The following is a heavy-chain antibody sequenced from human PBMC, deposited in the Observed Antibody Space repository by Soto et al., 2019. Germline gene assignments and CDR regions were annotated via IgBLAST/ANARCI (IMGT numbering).Heavy chain of an antibody. CDR1: GYSIRSAYY. V-gene: IGHV4-38-2*01. Sequence: SETLSLTCAVSGYSIRSAYYWGWIRQPPGKGLEWIGSISHSGSTYYNPSLRSRVTISVDTSRNQFSLRLTSVTAADTAMYYCASSPSIPRHYDFWSGYSWWFDPWGQGTLVTVSS. J-gene: IGHJ5*02. CDR3: ASSPSIPRHYDFWSGYSWWFDP. D-gene: IGHD3-3*01. CDR2: ISHSGST.